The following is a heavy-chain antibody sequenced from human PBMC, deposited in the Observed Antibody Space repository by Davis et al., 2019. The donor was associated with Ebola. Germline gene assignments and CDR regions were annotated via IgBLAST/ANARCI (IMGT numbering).Heavy chain of an antibody. CDR3: ARTLWFGEGGWFDP. J-gene: IGHJ5*02. CDR2: INAGNGNT. V-gene: IGHV1-3*01. D-gene: IGHD3-10*01. Sequence: ASVKVSCKASGYTFTSYAMHWVRQAPGQRLEWMGWINAGNGNTKYSQKFQGRVTITRDTSASTVYMELSSLRSEDTAVYYCARTLWFGEGGWFDPWGQGTLVTVSS. CDR1: GYTFTSYA.